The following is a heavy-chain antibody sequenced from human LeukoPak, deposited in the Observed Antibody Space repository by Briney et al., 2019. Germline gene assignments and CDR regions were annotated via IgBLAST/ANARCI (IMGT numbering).Heavy chain of an antibody. CDR1: GDSINSYY. CDR3: ARALRQQLVTGWFDP. Sequence: SETLSLTCTVSGDSINSYYWTWIRQPPGKGLEWIGYIYYSGSTNYNSSLKSRVTISVDTSKNQFSLRLTSVTAADTAVYYCARALRQQLVTGWFDPWGQGTLVTVSS. D-gene: IGHD6-13*01. J-gene: IGHJ5*02. V-gene: IGHV4-59*01. CDR2: IYYSGST.